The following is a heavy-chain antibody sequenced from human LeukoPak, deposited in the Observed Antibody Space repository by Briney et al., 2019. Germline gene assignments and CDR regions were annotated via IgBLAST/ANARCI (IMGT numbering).Heavy chain of an antibody. Sequence: GSLRLSCAASGFTFSSYAMSWVRQAPGKGLEWIGSIYHGGSTYYNPSLKSRDTISVDTSKNQFSLKLSSVTAADTAVYYCARDEGYGDGAFDIWGQGTMVTVSS. CDR3: ARDEGYGDGAFDI. V-gene: IGHV4-38-2*02. J-gene: IGHJ3*02. CDR2: IYHGGST. CDR1: GFTFSSYA. D-gene: IGHD4-17*01.